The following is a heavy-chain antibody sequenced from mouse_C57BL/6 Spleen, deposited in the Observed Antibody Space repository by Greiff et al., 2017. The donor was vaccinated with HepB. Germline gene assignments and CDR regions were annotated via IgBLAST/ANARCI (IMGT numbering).Heavy chain of an antibody. J-gene: IGHJ1*03. Sequence: QVQLQQPGAELVKPGASVKMSCKASGYTFTSYWITWVKQRPGQGLEWIGDIYPGSGSTNYNEKFKSKATLTVDTSSSTAYMQLSSLTSEDSAVYYCASTTTVVARWYFDVWGTGTTVTVSS. CDR3: ASTTTVVARWYFDV. CDR1: GYTFTSYW. CDR2: IYPGSGST. V-gene: IGHV1-55*01. D-gene: IGHD1-1*01.